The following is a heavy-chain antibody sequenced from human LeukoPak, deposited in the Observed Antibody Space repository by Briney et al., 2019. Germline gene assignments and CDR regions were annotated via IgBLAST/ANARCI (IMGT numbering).Heavy chain of an antibody. CDR3: ARDYDILTALGY. CDR1: GGSIRSYY. Sequence: PSETLSLSCTVSGGSIRSYYWSWIRQPPGKGLECIGYIYYIGSTNYNPSLKSRVTISLDTSKSQFSLKLTSVTPADTAVYYCARDYDILTALGYWGQGTLVTVSS. J-gene: IGHJ4*02. D-gene: IGHD3-9*01. V-gene: IGHV4-59*01. CDR2: IYYIGST.